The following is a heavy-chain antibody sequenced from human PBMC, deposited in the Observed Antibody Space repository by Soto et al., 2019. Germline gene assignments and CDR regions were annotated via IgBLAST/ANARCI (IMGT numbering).Heavy chain of an antibody. J-gene: IGHJ3*02. V-gene: IGHV3-33*01. D-gene: IGHD3-22*01. Sequence: QVQLVESGGGVVQPGRSLRLSCAASGFTFSSYGMHWVRQAPGKGLEWVAVIWYDGSNKYYADSVKGRFTISRDNSKNTLYLQMNSLRAEDTAVYYCARDLGGSITMIEYAFDIWGQGTMVTVSS. CDR2: IWYDGSNK. CDR3: ARDLGGSITMIEYAFDI. CDR1: GFTFSSYG.